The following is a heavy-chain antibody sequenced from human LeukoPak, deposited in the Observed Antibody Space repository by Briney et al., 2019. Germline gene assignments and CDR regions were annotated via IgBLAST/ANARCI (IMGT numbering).Heavy chain of an antibody. CDR3: AKALKLKSSSWYYYYMDV. CDR2: ISGSGGST. J-gene: IGHJ6*03. CDR1: GFTFSSYG. Sequence: GGSLRLSCAASGFTFSSYGMSWVRQAPGKGLEWVSAISGSGGSTYYADSVKGRFTISRDSAKNSLYLQMNSLRAEDTALYYCAKALKLKSSSWYYYYMDVWGKGTTVTISS. V-gene: IGHV3-23*01. D-gene: IGHD6-13*01.